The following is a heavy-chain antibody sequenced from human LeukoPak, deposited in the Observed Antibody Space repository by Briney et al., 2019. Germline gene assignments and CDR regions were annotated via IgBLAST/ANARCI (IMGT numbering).Heavy chain of an antibody. CDR2: IYHSGST. V-gene: IGHV4-38-2*02. J-gene: IGHJ4*02. Sequence: SETLSLTCSVSGYSISSGYYWGWVRQPPGKGLEWIGTIYHSGSTYYNPSLKSRVTISVDTSKNQFSLKLSSVTAADTAVYYCARDVTGGTTDYWGQGTLVTVSS. CDR1: GYSISSGYY. D-gene: IGHD1-7*01. CDR3: ARDVTGGTTDY.